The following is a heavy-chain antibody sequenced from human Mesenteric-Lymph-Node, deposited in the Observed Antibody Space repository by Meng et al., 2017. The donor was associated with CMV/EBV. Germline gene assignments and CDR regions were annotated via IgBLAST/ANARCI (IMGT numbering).Heavy chain of an antibody. Sequence: SGYTFNNYGNAMHWVRQAPGQRLEWMGWINGGNGNTKYSQKFQGRVTITRDTSASTVYMNLSSLRSEDTAVYYCARAINGDYVPFDYWGQGTLVTVSS. CDR1: GYTFNNYGNA. J-gene: IGHJ4*02. D-gene: IGHD4-17*01. CDR2: INGGNGNT. CDR3: ARAINGDYVPFDY. V-gene: IGHV1-3*01.